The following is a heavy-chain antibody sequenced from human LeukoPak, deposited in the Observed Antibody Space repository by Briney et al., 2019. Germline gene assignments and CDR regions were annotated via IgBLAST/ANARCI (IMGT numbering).Heavy chain of an antibody. D-gene: IGHD2-2*01. CDR3: ARDLAGLVVPAAIFDP. CDR2: INPNSGGT. CDR1: GYTFTGYY. Sequence: GASVKVSCKASGYTFTGYYMHWVRQAPGQGLEWMGWINPNSGGTNYAQKFQGRVTMTSDTSISTAYMELSRLRSDDTAVYYCARDLAGLVVPAAIFDPWGQGTLVTVSS. J-gene: IGHJ5*02. V-gene: IGHV1-2*02.